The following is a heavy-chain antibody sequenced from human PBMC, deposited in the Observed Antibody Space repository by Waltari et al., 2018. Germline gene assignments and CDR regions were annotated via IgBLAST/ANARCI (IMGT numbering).Heavy chain of an antibody. CDR2: IIPILGIA. CDR3: ARGPHHGYSGYDYAFDI. Sequence: QVQLVQSGAEVKKPGSSVKVSCKASGGTFSSYAISWVRQAPGQGLEWMGGIIPILGIANYAQKFQGRVTITADESTSTAYMELSSLRSEDTAVYYCARGPHHGYSGYDYAFDIWGQGTMVTVSS. J-gene: IGHJ3*02. V-gene: IGHV1-69*04. D-gene: IGHD5-12*01. CDR1: GGTFSSYA.